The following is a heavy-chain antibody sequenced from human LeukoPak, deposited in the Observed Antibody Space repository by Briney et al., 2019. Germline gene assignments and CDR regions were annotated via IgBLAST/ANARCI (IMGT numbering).Heavy chain of an antibody. V-gene: IGHV6-1*01. CDR2: TYYRSRWYN. D-gene: IGHD3-10*01. CDR1: GDSVTSNSAT. CDR3: ARADPPSTVSMIGGVIHPFYY. J-gene: IGHJ4*02. Sequence: SQTLSLTCAISGDSVTSNSATWSWIRQSPSRGLEWLGRTYYRSRWYNDYAASVKSRITINPDTSKNQFSLQLKSVTPEDTAVCYFARADPPSTVSMIGGVIHPFYYWGQGTLVTVSS.